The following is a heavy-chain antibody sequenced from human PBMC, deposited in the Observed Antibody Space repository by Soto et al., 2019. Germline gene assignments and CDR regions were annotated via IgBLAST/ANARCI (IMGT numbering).Heavy chain of an antibody. Sequence: PGGSLRLSCAASGFTFSSYGMRWVRQAPGKGLEWVAVISYDGSNKYYADSGKGRFPISRDNSKNTLYLQMNSLRAEDTAVYYCANADDFWSGRGDYFGMDVWGQGTTVTVSS. D-gene: IGHD3-3*01. CDR3: ANADDFWSGRGDYFGMDV. V-gene: IGHV3-30*18. J-gene: IGHJ6*02. CDR1: GFTFSSYG. CDR2: ISYDGSNK.